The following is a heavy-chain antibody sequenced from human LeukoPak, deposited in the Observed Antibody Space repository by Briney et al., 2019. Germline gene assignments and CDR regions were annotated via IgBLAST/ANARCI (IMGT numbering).Heavy chain of an antibody. CDR2: ISGSGGST. J-gene: IGHJ3*02. Sequence: PGGSLRLSCAASGFTFSSYAMSWVRQAPGKGLEWVSAISGSGGSTYYADSVKGRFTISRDNSKNTLYLQMNSLRAEDMAVYYCARGGVTIFDKRTAFDIWGQGTMVTVSS. CDR3: ARGGVTIFDKRTAFDI. CDR1: GFTFSSYA. D-gene: IGHD3-3*01. V-gene: IGHV3-23*01.